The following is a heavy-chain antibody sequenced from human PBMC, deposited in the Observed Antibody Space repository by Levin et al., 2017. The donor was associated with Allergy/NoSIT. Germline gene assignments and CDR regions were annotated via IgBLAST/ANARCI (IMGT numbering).Heavy chain of an antibody. V-gene: IGHV2-5*02. J-gene: IGHJ4*02. Sequence: SGPTLVKPTQTLTLTCTFSGFSLSTSGVGVGWIRQPPGKALEWLALIYWDDDKRYSPSLRSRLTITKDTSKNQVVLTMTNMDLVDTATYYCARRRLGRGCSGGSCYIFDFWGQGTLVTVSS. CDR3: ARRRLGRGCSGGSCYIFDF. D-gene: IGHD2-15*01. CDR1: GFSLSTSGVG. CDR2: IYWDDDK.